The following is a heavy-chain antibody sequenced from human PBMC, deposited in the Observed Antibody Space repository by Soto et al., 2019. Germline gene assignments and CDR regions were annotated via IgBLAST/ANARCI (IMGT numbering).Heavy chain of an antibody. Sequence: PSETLSLTCAVSGGSISSGGYSWSWIRQPPGKGLEWIGYIYHSGSTNYNPSLKSRVTISVDTSKNQFSLKLSSVTAADTAVYYCARYNWGAMGAFDIWGQGTMVTVSS. CDR1: GGSISSGGYS. J-gene: IGHJ3*02. CDR2: IYHSGST. D-gene: IGHD1-1*01. CDR3: ARYNWGAMGAFDI. V-gene: IGHV4-30-2*02.